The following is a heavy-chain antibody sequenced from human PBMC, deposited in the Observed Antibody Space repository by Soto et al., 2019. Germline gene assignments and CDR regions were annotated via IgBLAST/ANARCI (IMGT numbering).Heavy chain of an antibody. J-gene: IGHJ4*02. CDR3: ARAGIAVAGRPFDY. D-gene: IGHD6-19*01. CDR2: ISSNGGST. CDR1: GFTFSSYA. Sequence: EVQLVESGGGLVQPGGSLRLSCAASGFTFSSYAMHWVRQAPGKGLEYVSAISSNGGSTYYANSVKGRFTISRDNXXNTLYLQMGSLRAEDMAVYYCARAGIAVAGRPFDYWGQGTLVTVSS. V-gene: IGHV3-64*01.